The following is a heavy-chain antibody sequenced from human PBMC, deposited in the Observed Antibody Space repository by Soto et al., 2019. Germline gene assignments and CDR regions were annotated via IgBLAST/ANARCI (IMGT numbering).Heavy chain of an antibody. CDR1: GFTFGDYA. D-gene: IGHD5-18*01. CDR2: IRSKAYGGTT. CDR3: TRAWGSYGYPNDY. J-gene: IGHJ4*02. V-gene: IGHV3-49*05. Sequence: EVQLVESGGGLVKPGRSLRLSCTASGFTFGDYAMSWFRQAPGKGLEWVGFIRSKAYGGTTEYAASVKGRFTISRDDSKSIAYLQMNSLKTEDTAVYYCTRAWGSYGYPNDYWGQGTLVTVSS.